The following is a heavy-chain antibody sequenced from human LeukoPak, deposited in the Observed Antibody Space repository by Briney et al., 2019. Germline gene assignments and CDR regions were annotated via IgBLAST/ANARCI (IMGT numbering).Heavy chain of an antibody. D-gene: IGHD6-19*01. CDR1: GYSFATFW. Sequence: GESLKISCKGSGYSFATFWIGWVRQMPGKGLEWMGITYPGDSDTRYSPSFQGQVTISADKSISTAYLQWSSLKASDTAMYYCARQAGSGWNRDFDYWGQGTLVTVSS. CDR3: ARQAGSGWNRDFDY. J-gene: IGHJ4*02. CDR2: TYPGDSDT. V-gene: IGHV5-51*01.